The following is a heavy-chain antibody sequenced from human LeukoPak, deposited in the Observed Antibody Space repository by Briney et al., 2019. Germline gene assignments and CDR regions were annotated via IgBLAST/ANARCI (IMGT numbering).Heavy chain of an antibody. CDR2: INWNGGST. Sequence: PGGSLRLSCAASGFTFDDYGVNWVRHAPGKGLERVSGINWNGGSTGYADSVKGRFTISRDNSKNTLYLQMNSLRAEDTAVYYCARGSPSGYSSAPTLPHYLDVWGKGTTVTVPS. V-gene: IGHV3-20*04. D-gene: IGHD6-19*01. CDR1: GFTFDDYG. CDR3: ARGSPSGYSSAPTLPHYLDV. J-gene: IGHJ6*03.